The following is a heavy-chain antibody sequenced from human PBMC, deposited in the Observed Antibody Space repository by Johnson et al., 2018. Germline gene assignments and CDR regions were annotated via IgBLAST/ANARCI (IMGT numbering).Heavy chain of an antibody. CDR3: ARGRELWFGESLGAFDI. J-gene: IGHJ3*02. Sequence: QVQLVQAGAEVKKPGSSVKVSCKASGGTFSSYAISWVRQAPGQGLEWMGGIIPIFGTANYAQKFQGRVMMTADESTSTAYMAMSSLRSEDTAVYYGARGRELWFGESLGAFDIWGQGTMVTVSS. CDR1: GGTFSSYA. CDR2: IIPIFGTA. V-gene: IGHV1-69*12. D-gene: IGHD3-10*01.